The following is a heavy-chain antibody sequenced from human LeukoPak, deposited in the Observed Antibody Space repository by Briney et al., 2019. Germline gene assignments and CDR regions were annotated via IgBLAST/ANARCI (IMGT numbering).Heavy chain of an antibody. J-gene: IGHJ6*03. CDR1: GGSISSSSYY. CDR3: AISTGRLGAYYYMDV. V-gene: IGHV4-39*07. CDR2: IYYSGST. D-gene: IGHD6-19*01. Sequence: SETLSLTCTVSGGSISSSSYYWGWIRQPPGKGLEWIGSIYYSGSTYYNPSLKSRVTISVDTSKKQFSLKLSSVTAADTAMYYCAISTGRLGAYYYMDVWGKGTTVTISS.